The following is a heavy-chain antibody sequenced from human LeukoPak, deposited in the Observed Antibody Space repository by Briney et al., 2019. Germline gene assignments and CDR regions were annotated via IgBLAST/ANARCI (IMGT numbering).Heavy chain of an antibody. CDR3: AKDGGVIAVAGKVP. CDR2: ISSSGSII. D-gene: IGHD6-19*01. Sequence: RGSLRLSCAASGFTFSDYYMTWIRQAPGKGLEWVSYISSSGSIIYYADSVKGRFTISRDNSKNTLYLQMNSLRADDTAVYYCAKDGGVIAVAGKVPWGQGTLVTVSS. V-gene: IGHV3-11*01. CDR1: GFTFSDYY. J-gene: IGHJ4*02.